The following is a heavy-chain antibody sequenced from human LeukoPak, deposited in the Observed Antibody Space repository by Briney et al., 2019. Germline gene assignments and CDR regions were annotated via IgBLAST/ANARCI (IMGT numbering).Heavy chain of an antibody. V-gene: IGHV3-48*03. J-gene: IGHJ4*02. Sequence: GGSLRLSCAASGFSFSSCEMNWVRHAPGKGLEWVSYISSGSTTTLYADSVKGRFTISRDNAKNTLYLQMNSLRAEDTAVYYWARASGRNYHFDDWGQGTLVTVSS. CDR3: ARASGRNYHFDD. CDR2: ISSGSTTT. CDR1: GFSFSSCE. D-gene: IGHD1-26*01.